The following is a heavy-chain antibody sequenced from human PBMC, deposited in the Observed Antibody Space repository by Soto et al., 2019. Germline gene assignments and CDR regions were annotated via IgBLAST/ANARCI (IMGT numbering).Heavy chain of an antibody. J-gene: IGHJ6*02. CDR2: ISSSSSTI. CDR3: ARDSYGMDV. CDR1: GFTFSSYS. Sequence: EVQLVESGGGLVQPGGSLRLSCAASGFTFSSYSMNWVRQAPGKGLEWVSYISSSSSTIYYADSVKGRFTISRDDAENSLYLQMNRLRDEDTAVYYCARDSYGMDVWGQGTTVTVSS. V-gene: IGHV3-48*02.